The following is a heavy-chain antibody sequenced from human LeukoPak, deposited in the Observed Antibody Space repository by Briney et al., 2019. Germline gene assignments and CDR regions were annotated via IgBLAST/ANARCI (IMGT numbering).Heavy chain of an antibody. V-gene: IGHV3-53*01. J-gene: IGHJ4*02. Sequence: GGSLRLSCAASGFTVNNNYMTWVRQAPGKGLEWVSVLYSNSITYYADSVKGRFTISRDSSKNTLYLQMSSLRAEDTAVYYCARGITMMIVAPGYWGQGTLVTVSS. CDR3: ARGITMMIVAPGY. D-gene: IGHD3-22*01. CDR2: LYSNSIT. CDR1: GFTVNNNY.